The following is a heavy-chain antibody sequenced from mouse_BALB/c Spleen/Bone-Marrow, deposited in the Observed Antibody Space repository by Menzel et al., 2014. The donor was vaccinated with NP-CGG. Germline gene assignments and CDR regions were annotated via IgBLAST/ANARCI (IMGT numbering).Heavy chain of an antibody. CDR1: GYKFTSYV. J-gene: IGHJ3*01. CDR3: TSPYYRYDAFAY. D-gene: IGHD2-14*01. V-gene: IGHV1-14*01. Sequence: VQLQQSGAALVKPGASVKMNCKASGYKFTSYVMHWVKQKPGQGLEWIGYINPYNDGTKYNEKFKGKATLTSDKSSSTDYIDLSGLTSEDSTVYYGTSPYYRYDAFAYWGQRTLVTVSA. CDR2: INPYNDGT.